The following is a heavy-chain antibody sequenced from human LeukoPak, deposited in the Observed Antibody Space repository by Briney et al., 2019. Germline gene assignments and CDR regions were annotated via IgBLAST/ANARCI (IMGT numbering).Heavy chain of an antibody. Sequence: ASLKVSCKASGYTFTDYYMHWVRQAPGQGLEWMGRINANSGDTNYAQKFQGRVTMTSDTSSSTAYMELSRLRSDDTAVYYCAREKYYYDSSGENDYWGQGTLVTVSS. V-gene: IGHV1-2*06. J-gene: IGHJ4*02. D-gene: IGHD3-22*01. CDR2: INANSGDT. CDR3: AREKYYYDSSGENDY. CDR1: GYTFTDYY.